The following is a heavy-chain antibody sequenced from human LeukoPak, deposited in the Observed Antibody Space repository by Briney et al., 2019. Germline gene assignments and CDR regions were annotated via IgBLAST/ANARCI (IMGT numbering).Heavy chain of an antibody. CDR2: MSPNSGDT. J-gene: IGHJ4*02. CDR3: ARTYDSSGYYIDY. V-gene: IGHV1-8*01. Sequence: ASVKVSCKASGYTFTSYDINWVRQATGQGLEWMGWMSPNSGDTGYAQKFQGRVTMTRNTSISTAYMELSSLRSEDTAVYYCARTYDSSGYYIDYWGQGTLVTVSS. D-gene: IGHD3-22*01. CDR1: GYTFTSYD.